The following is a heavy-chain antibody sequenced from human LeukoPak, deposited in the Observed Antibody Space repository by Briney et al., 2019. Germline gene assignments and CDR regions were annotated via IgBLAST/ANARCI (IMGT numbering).Heavy chain of an antibody. CDR1: GGSFSSYY. V-gene: IGHV4-4*07. Sequence: SETLSLTCTVSGGSFSSYYWSWIRQPAGKGLEWVGRIYTSGSTNYSPSLKSRVTLSVDTSKNQFSLNLTSVTAADTAVYYCAREAQQLDRAFDIWGQGTMVTVSS. CDR2: IYTSGST. J-gene: IGHJ3*02. D-gene: IGHD6-13*01. CDR3: AREAQQLDRAFDI.